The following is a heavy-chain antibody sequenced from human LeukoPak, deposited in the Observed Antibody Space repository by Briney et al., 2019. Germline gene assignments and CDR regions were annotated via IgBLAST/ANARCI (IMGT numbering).Heavy chain of an antibody. CDR1: GYTFTGHA. Sequence: ASVKVSCKASGYTFTGHALHWVRQTPGEGLEWMAWINCATGKTKYSQNFEARVTVTRDTSASTVYMELSGLRSEDTAVYYCARSILIVPNTSYYYYYMDVWGQGTTVTVSS. D-gene: IGHD2/OR15-2a*01. J-gene: IGHJ6*02. V-gene: IGHV1-3*01. CDR3: ARSILIVPNTSYYYYYMDV. CDR2: INCATGKT.